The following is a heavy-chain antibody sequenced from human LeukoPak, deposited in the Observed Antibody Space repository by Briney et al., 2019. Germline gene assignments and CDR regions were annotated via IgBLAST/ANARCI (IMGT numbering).Heavy chain of an antibody. CDR2: MNPHSGDT. J-gene: IGHJ3*02. V-gene: IGHV1-8*01. CDR3: ARGGGPKYAFDT. Sequence: ASVKVSCKASGYTFTSYDINWVRQAAGQGLEWMGWMNPHSGDTGYAQKFQGRVTMTRDTSISTAYMELSSLTSDDTAIYFCARGGGPKYAFDTWGLGTKVTVSS. CDR1: GYTFTSYD.